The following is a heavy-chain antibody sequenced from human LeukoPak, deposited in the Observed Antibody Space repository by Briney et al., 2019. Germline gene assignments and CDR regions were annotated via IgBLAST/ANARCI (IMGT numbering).Heavy chain of an antibody. Sequence: SVKVSCKASGGTFSSYAISWVRQAPGQGLEWMGRIIPIFGTANYAQKFQGRFTITADESTSTAYMELSSLRSEDTAVYYCARDYMVRGVMGNWFDPWGQGTLVTVSS. D-gene: IGHD3-10*01. V-gene: IGHV1-69*13. CDR1: GGTFSSYA. J-gene: IGHJ5*02. CDR3: ARDYMVRGVMGNWFDP. CDR2: IIPIFGTA.